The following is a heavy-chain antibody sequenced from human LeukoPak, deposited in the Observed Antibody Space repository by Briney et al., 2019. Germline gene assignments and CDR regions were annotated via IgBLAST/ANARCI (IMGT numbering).Heavy chain of an antibody. J-gene: IGHJ5*02. CDR3: ARGAGYCSSASCLENNWFDP. CDR1: GGSISSGGYS. D-gene: IGHD2-2*01. Sequence: SETLSLTCAVSGGSISSGGYSWSWIRQPPGKGLEWIGYIYHSGSTYYNPSLKSRVTISVDRSKNQFSLKLSSVTAADTAVYYCARGAGYCSSASCLENNWFDPWGQGTLVTVSS. CDR2: IYHSGST. V-gene: IGHV4-30-2*01.